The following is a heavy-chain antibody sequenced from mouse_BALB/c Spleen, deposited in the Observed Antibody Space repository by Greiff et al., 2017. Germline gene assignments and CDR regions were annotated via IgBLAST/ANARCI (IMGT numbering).Heavy chain of an antibody. CDR1: GFSLTSYG. Sequence: QVHVKQSGPGLVQPSQSLSITCTVSGFSLTSYGVHWVRQSPGKGLEWLGVIWSGGSTDYNAAFISRLSISKDNSKSQVFFKMNSLQADDTAIYYCARPYYDYDGAWFAYWGQGTLVTVSA. V-gene: IGHV2-4-1*01. D-gene: IGHD2-4*01. CDR3: ARPYYDYDGAWFAY. J-gene: IGHJ3*01. CDR2: IWSGGST.